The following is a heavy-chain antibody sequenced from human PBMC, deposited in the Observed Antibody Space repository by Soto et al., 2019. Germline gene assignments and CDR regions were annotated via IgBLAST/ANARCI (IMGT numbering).Heavy chain of an antibody. CDR3: ALGRMSTSWYYYYCMDV. V-gene: IGHV1-69*13. J-gene: IGHJ6*02. CDR1: GGTFSSYA. Sequence: SVKVSCKASGGTFSSYAISWVRQAPGQGLEWMGGIIPIFGTANYAQKFQGRVTITADESTSTAYMELSSLRSEDTAVYYCALGRMSTSWYYYYCMDVWRQGTTFTVSS. D-gene: IGHD6-13*01. CDR2: IIPIFGTA.